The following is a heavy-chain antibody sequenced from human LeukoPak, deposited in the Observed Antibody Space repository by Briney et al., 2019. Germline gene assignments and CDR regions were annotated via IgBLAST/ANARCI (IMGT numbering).Heavy chain of an antibody. Sequence: GGSLRLSCAASGFTFSSYAMSWVRQAPGKGLEWVSAISGSGGSTYYADSVKGRFTISRDNSKDTLYLQMNSLRAEDTAVYYWAKHPSPVVPAAIWFDPWGQGTLVTVSS. V-gene: IGHV3-23*01. D-gene: IGHD2-2*01. CDR3: AKHPSPVVPAAIWFDP. CDR1: GFTFSSYA. CDR2: ISGSGGST. J-gene: IGHJ5*01.